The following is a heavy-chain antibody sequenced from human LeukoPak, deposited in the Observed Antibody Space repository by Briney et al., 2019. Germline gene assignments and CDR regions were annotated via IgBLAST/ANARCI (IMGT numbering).Heavy chain of an antibody. CDR2: VSGSGAIA. CDR3: AKPAYAGYYYYMDV. Sequence: GGSLRLSCAASGFTFNNYAMSWVRQAPGKGLEWVSTVSGSGAIAYYTDSDKGRFTISRDNSKNTLYLQMNSLRVEDTAVYYCAKPAYAGYYYYMDVWGKGTTVTVSS. D-gene: IGHD3-16*01. CDR1: GFTFNNYA. V-gene: IGHV3-23*01. J-gene: IGHJ6*03.